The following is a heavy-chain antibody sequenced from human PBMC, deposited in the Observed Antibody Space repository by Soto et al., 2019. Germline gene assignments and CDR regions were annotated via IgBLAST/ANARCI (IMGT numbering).Heavy chain of an antibody. CDR3: ARWGTTGGLDV. J-gene: IGHJ1*01. D-gene: IGHD3-16*01. Sequence: QVQLVESEGGVVQPGTSLRVSCVASGFTFRSYVIHWVRQAPGKGLEWVALTSYDGTNKYYGDSVRGRFTISRDNSRNTVDLQMDSLRVEDTAVYYCARWGTTGGLDVWGQGTLVSVSS. V-gene: IGHV3-30*19. CDR1: GFTFRSYV. CDR2: TSYDGTNK.